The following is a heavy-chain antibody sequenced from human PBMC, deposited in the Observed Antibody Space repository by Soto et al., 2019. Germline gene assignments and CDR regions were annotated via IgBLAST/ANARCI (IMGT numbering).Heavy chain of an antibody. CDR2: INPNSGGT. V-gene: IGHV1-2*04. CDR1: GYTFTGYY. Sequence: GASVKVSCKASGYTFTGYYMHWVRQAPGQGLEWMGWINPNSGGTNYAQKFQGWVTMTRDTSISTAYMELSRLRSDDTAVYYCARDLSPTWQWLVRGNWFDPWGQGTLVTVSS. J-gene: IGHJ5*02. D-gene: IGHD6-19*01. CDR3: ARDLSPTWQWLVRGNWFDP.